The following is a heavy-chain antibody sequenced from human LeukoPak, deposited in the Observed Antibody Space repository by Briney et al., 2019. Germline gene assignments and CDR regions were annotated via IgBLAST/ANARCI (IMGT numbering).Heavy chain of an antibody. CDR3: ARGTTSDHAPSGYGMDV. D-gene: IGHD1-14*01. V-gene: IGHV1-69*04. Sequence: GASVKVSCKASGGTFSSYAISWVRQAPGQGLEWMGRIIPILGIANYAQKFQGRVTITADKSTSTAYMELSSLRSEDTAVYYCARGTTSDHAPSGYGMDVWGQGTTVTVSS. CDR2: IIPILGIA. CDR1: GGTFSSYA. J-gene: IGHJ6*02.